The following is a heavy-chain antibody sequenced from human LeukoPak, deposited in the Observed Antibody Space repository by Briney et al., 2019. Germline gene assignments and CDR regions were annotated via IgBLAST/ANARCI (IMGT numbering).Heavy chain of an antibody. D-gene: IGHD5-12*01. CDR3: ARAFSGYGPLDY. Sequence: GGSLRLSCAASGFTFSSYAMSWVRQAPGKGLVWVSRINSDGSSTSYADSVKGRFTISRDNAKNTLYLQMNSLRAEDTAVYYCARAFSGYGPLDYWGQGTLVTVSS. CDR2: INSDGSST. V-gene: IGHV3-74*01. CDR1: GFTFSSYA. J-gene: IGHJ4*02.